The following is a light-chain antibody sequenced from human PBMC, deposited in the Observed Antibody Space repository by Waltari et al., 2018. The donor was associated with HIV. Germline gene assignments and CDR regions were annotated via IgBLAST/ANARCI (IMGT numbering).Light chain of an antibody. CDR1: SSHIGRNY. Sequence: QSVLTQPPSTSATPGQRVTISCSGGSSHIGRNYVQWYRQFPGSAPHHLIHSNDQRPSGVPDRFSGSTSGTSASLAISGLRSEDEADYYCAAWDDSLSGLAFGGGTKLTVL. J-gene: IGLJ2*01. V-gene: IGLV1-47*01. CDR3: AAWDDSLSGLA. CDR2: SND.